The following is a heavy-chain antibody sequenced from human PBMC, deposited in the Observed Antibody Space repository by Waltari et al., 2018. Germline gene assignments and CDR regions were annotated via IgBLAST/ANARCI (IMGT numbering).Heavy chain of an antibody. V-gene: IGHV3-53*01. CDR2: IYSGGST. CDR1: GFSVSGVY. J-gene: IGHJ5*02. D-gene: IGHD1-26*01. CDR3: ARPVGNET. Sequence: EVQLVESGGGLVQPGGSLRLSCAASGFSVSGVYMTWVRQAPGKGLQCVSIIYSGGSTYYADSVKRRFTISRDNSKNTVFLQMNSLRVDDTAVYYCARPVGNETWGQGTLVTVSS.